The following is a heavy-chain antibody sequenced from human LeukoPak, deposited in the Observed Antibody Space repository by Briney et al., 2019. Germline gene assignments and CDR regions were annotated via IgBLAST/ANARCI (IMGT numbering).Heavy chain of an antibody. V-gene: IGHV6-1*01. J-gene: IGHJ4*02. CDR1: GDSVPSASAA. Sequence: SQTLSLTCAISGDSVPSASAAWNWIRQSPSRGLEWLGRTYYRSGWCHDYAPFVRSRISINADTSTNQFYLQLTSATPEDTTVYYCARDHLGLSYDYWGQGTLVTVSS. CDR3: ARDHLGLSYDY. D-gene: IGHD3/OR15-3a*01. CDR2: TYYRSGWCH.